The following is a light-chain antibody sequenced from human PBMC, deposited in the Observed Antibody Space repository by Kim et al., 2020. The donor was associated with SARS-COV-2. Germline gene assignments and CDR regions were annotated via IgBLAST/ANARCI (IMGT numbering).Light chain of an antibody. CDR2: AAT. Sequence: VSPGQSATLTCRASQSVNTNWAWYQQRRGQPPSLLISAATARATDIPARFSASGYGTEFTLTISGLQSEDFAVYYCQKYNDWPLTFGGGTKVDIK. V-gene: IGKV3D-15*01. CDR3: QKYNDWPLT. CDR1: QSVNTN. J-gene: IGKJ4*01.